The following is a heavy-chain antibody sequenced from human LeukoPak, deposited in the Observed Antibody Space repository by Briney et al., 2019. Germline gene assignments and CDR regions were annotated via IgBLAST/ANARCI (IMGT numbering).Heavy chain of an antibody. CDR1: GGSISSYY. Sequence: PSETLSLTCTVSGGSISSYYCSWIRQPPGKGLEWIGYIYYSGSTNYNPSLKSRVTISVDTSKNQFSLKLSSVTAADTAVYYCARHVKVGATFGYWGQGTLVTVSS. CDR3: ARHVKVGATFGY. D-gene: IGHD1-26*01. V-gene: IGHV4-59*08. J-gene: IGHJ4*02. CDR2: IYYSGST.